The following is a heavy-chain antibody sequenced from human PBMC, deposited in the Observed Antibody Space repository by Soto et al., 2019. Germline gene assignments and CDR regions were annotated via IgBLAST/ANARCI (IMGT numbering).Heavy chain of an antibody. D-gene: IGHD6-19*01. CDR2: TYYRFKWYN. Sequence: LSQTLSLTCAISGDSVSSNTAAWNWIRQSPSRGLEWLGRTYYRFKWYNDYAVSVKSRITINPDTSKNQFSLQLNSVTPEDTAMYYCARYVIAVPGVFDHWGQGTPVTVSS. V-gene: IGHV6-1*01. CDR1: GDSVSSNTAA. CDR3: ARYVIAVPGVFDH. J-gene: IGHJ4*02.